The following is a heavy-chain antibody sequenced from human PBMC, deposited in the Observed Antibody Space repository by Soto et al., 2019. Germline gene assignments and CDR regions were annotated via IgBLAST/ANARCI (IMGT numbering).Heavy chain of an antibody. J-gene: IGHJ4*02. V-gene: IGHV1-24*01. D-gene: IGHD3-22*01. CDR2: FDPEDGET. CDR1: GYTLTELS. Sequence: ASVKVSCKVSGYTLTELSMHWVRQAPGKGLEWMGGFDPEDGETIYAQKFQGRVTMTEDTSTDTAYMELSSLRSEDKAVYYCATDNYDSSGYYFDYWGQRTPVTVSS. CDR3: ATDNYDSSGYYFDY.